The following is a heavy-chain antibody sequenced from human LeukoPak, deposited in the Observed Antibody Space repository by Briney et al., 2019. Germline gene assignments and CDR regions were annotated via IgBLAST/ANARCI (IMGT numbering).Heavy chain of an antibody. CDR3: ARVIGALGHFDY. CDR2: INAGNGNT. Sequence: ASVKVSCKASGYTFTSYAMHWVRQAPGQRLEWMGWINAGNGNTKYSQKFQGRDTITRDTSASTAYMELSSLRSEDTAVYYCARVIGALGHFDYWGQGTLVTVSS. CDR1: GYTFTSYA. D-gene: IGHD3-10*01. J-gene: IGHJ4*02. V-gene: IGHV1-3*01.